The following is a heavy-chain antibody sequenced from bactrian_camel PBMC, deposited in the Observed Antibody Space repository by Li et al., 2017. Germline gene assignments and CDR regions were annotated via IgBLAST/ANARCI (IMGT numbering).Heavy chain of an antibody. Sequence: HVQLVESGGGLVQPGGSLRLSCAASGFAFSTWCMGWFRQAPGKQREGVARISPSGSSTYYADSVKGRFTISRDNAKNTVYLQMNSLTPGDTAMYYCTARYEFGLGACSGVGGLGFWVQGTQVTVS. CDR1: GFAFSTWC. CDR2: ISPSGSST. V-gene: IGHV3S53*01. CDR3: TARYEFGLGACSGVGGLGF. D-gene: IGHD1*01. J-gene: IGHJ6*01.